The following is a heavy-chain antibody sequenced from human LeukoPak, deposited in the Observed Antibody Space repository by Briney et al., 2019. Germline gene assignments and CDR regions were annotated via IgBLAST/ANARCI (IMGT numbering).Heavy chain of an antibody. CDR3: AKGHGWEASYYYYYMDV. J-gene: IGHJ6*03. CDR2: IKQDGSEK. Sequence: GGSLRLSCAASGFTFSSYWMSWVRQAPGKGLEWVANIKQDGSEKYYVGSVKGRFTISRDNAKNSLYLQMNSLRAEDTAVYYCAKGHGWEASYYYYYMDVWGKGTTVTISS. V-gene: IGHV3-7*01. CDR1: GFTFSSYW. D-gene: IGHD1-26*01.